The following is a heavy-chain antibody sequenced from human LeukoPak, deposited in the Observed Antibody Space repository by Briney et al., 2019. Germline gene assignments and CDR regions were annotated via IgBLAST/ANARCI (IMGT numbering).Heavy chain of an antibody. CDR1: GSPLTGYY. D-gene: IGHD3-10*01. Sequence: ASVKVSCKASGSPLTGYYMTWVRQPPGQGLEWMGWTNPNSGGPNYEQKFRGRVTMTRGTASSTAYMELCSLRSDDTAVYFCARVLPVSVAFDYWGQGTLVTVSS. CDR2: TNPNSGGP. V-gene: IGHV1-2*02. J-gene: IGHJ4*02. CDR3: ARVLPVSVAFDY.